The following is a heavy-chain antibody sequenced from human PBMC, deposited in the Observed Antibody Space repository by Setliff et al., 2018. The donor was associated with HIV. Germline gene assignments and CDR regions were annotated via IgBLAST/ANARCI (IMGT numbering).Heavy chain of an antibody. Sequence: GGSLRLSCAASGFTFSRYGMHWVRQAPGKGLEWVANIKQDGSEKYYVDSVKGRLTISRDNSKNTLYLQMNSLRAEDTAVYYCAREEGGLYGMDVWGQGTTVTVSS. D-gene: IGHD3-16*01. CDR3: AREEGGLYGMDV. J-gene: IGHJ6*02. V-gene: IGHV3-7*01. CDR2: IKQDGSEK. CDR1: GFTFSRYG.